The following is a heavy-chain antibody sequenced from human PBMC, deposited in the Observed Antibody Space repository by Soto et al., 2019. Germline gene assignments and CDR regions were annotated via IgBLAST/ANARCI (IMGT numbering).Heavy chain of an antibody. D-gene: IGHD1-1*01. Sequence: LKISCKGSGYSFTSYWISWVRQMPGKGLEWMGRIDPSDSYTNYSPSSQGHVTISADKSISTAYLQWSSLKASDTAMYYCASALGTLDYWGQGTLVTVSS. CDR1: GYSFTSYW. CDR2: IDPSDSYT. CDR3: ASALGTLDY. J-gene: IGHJ4*02. V-gene: IGHV5-10-1*01.